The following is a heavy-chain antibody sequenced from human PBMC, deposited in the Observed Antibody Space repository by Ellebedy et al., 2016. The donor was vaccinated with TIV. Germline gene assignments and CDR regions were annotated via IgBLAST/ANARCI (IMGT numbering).Heavy chain of an antibody. J-gene: IGHJ5*02. CDR2: INAGNGNT. CDR1: GYTFTSYA. D-gene: IGHD3-16*01. Sequence: ASVKVSXXASGYTFTSYAMHWVRQAPGQRLEWMGWINAGNGNTKYSQKFQGRVTITRDTSASTAYMELSSLRSEDTAVYYCARGGPKGWFDPWGQGTLVTVSS. CDR3: ARGGPKGWFDP. V-gene: IGHV1-3*01.